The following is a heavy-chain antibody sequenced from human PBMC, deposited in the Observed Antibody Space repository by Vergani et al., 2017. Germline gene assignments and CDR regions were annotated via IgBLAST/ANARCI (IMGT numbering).Heavy chain of an antibody. CDR1: GYTFTSYD. D-gene: IGHD5-18*01. CDR2: MNPNSGNT. CDR3: ARGGYGYGYYYYGMDV. Sequence: QVQLVQSGAEVKKPGASVKVSCKASGYTFTSYDINWVRQATGQGLEWMGWMNPNSGNTGYAQKFQGRVTITRNTSISTAYMELSSLRSEYTAVYYCARGGYGYGYYYYGMDVWGQGTTVTVSS. V-gene: IGHV1-8*03. J-gene: IGHJ6*02.